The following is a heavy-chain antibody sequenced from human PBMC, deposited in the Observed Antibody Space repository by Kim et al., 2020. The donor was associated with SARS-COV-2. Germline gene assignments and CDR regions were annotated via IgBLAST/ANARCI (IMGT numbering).Heavy chain of an antibody. CDR1: GGSISSYY. V-gene: IGHV4-4*07. D-gene: IGHD3-3*01. Sequence: SETLSLTCTVSGGSISSYYWSWIRQPAGKGLEWIGRIYTSGSTNYNPSLKSRVTMSVDTSKNQFSLKLSSVNAADTAVYYCARESRDRHYDFWSGYFDYWGQGTLVTVSS. J-gene: IGHJ4*02. CDR2: IYTSGST. CDR3: ARESRDRHYDFWSGYFDY.